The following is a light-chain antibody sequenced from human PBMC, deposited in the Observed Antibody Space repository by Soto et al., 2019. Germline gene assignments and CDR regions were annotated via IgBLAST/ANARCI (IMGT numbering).Light chain of an antibody. CDR2: EVS. CDR3: FSYTSSGIYV. Sequence: QSALTQPASVSGSPGQSITISCTGTSSDVGNYKYVSWYQQHPGKAPKLMIYEVSNRPSGVSNRFSGSKSGNTASLTISGLQAEDETDYYRFSYTSSGIYVFGTGTKVTVL. J-gene: IGLJ1*01. CDR1: SSDVGNYKY. V-gene: IGLV2-14*01.